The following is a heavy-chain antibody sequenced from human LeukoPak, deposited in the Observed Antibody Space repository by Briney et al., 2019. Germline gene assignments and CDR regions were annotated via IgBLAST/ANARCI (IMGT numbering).Heavy chain of an antibody. J-gene: IGHJ6*02. CDR3: ARRRYGMDV. CDR2: IYYTGST. CDR1: GGSISSYF. Sequence: SETLSLTCTVSGGSISSYFWSWIRQPPGRGLEWIGYIYYTGSTNYNPSLKSRVTISVDTSKNQFSLKLNFVTAADTAAYYCARRRYGMDVWGQGTTVTVSS. V-gene: IGHV4-59*08.